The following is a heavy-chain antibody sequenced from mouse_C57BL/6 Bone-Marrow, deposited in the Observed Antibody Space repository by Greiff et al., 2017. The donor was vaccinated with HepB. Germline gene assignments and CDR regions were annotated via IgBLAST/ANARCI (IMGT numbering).Heavy chain of an antibody. V-gene: IGHV2-6*01. D-gene: IGHD2-12*01. J-gene: IGHJ3*01. CDR1: GFSLTSYG. CDR3: ASIRRRGAY. CDR2: IWGVGST. Sequence: VMLVESGPGLVAPSQSLSITCTVSGFSLTSYGVDWVRQSPGKGLEWLGVIWGVGSTNYNSALKSRLSISKDNSKSQVFLKMNSLQTDDTAMYYCASIRRRGAYWGQGTLVTVSA.